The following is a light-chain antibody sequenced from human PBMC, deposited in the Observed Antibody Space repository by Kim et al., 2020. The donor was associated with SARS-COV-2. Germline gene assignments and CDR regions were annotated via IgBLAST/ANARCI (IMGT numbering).Light chain of an antibody. V-gene: IGLV1-44*01. CDR1: SSNIGRNS. CDR3: GTWDDSLNACV. J-gene: IGLJ1*01. Sequence: GQRVTISCFGSSSNIGRNSVTWYQQIPGTAPTLLISKNNLRPSGVPGRFSGSKSGTSASLAISGLQSEDEADYYCGTWDDSLNACVFGTGTKVTVL. CDR2: KNN.